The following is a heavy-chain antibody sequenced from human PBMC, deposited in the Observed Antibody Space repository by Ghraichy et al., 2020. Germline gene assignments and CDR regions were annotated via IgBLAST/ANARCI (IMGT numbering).Heavy chain of an antibody. D-gene: IGHD2-15*01. Sequence: GESLNISCAASGFTFSSYAMCWVRQAPGKGLEWVSAISGSGGSTYYADSVKGRFTISRDNSKNTLYLQMNSLRAEDTAVYYCAKGGDGSGGSCYYLDYWGQGTLVTVSS. J-gene: IGHJ4*02. CDR1: GFTFSSYA. V-gene: IGHV3-23*01. CDR3: AKGGDGSGGSCYYLDY. CDR2: ISGSGGST.